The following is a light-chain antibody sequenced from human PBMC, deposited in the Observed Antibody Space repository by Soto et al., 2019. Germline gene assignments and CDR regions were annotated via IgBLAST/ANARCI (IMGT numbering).Light chain of an antibody. CDR2: RNN. Sequence: QSVLTQPPSASGTPGQRGTMSCSGSSSNIGSNYVFWYQQLPGTAPKVLMYRNNQRPSGVPDRFSGSKSGTSASLAISGLRSEDEADYYCATWDDSLSGYVVFGGGTQLTVL. J-gene: IGLJ2*01. V-gene: IGLV1-47*01. CDR1: SSNIGSNY. CDR3: ATWDDSLSGYVV.